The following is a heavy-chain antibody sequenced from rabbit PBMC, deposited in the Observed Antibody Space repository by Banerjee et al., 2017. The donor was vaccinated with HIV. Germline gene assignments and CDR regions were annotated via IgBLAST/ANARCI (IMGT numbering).Heavy chain of an antibody. Sequence: QEQLVESGGGLVQPGGSLKLSCKASGFDLSRYGVSWVRQAPGKGLEWIGYIDLVFGSTYYANWVNGRFTISSHNAQNTLYLQLNSLTAADTATYFCVRDLSAYASSSGYSVSNLWGPGTLVTVS. CDR1: GFDLSRYG. CDR2: IDLVFGST. CDR3: VRDLSAYASSSGYSVSNL. D-gene: IGHD1-1*01. J-gene: IGHJ4*01. V-gene: IGHV1S47*01.